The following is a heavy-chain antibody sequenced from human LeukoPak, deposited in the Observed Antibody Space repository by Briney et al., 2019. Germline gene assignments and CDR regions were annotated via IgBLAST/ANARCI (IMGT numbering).Heavy chain of an antibody. CDR1: GYSFTSYW. D-gene: IGHD3-3*01. CDR3: ARQSPYDFWSAYRGDFDI. V-gene: IGHV5-51*01. CDR2: IYPGDSDT. Sequence: GESLKISCKGSGYSFTSYWIGWVRQMPGKGLEWMGIIYPGDSDTRYSPSFQGQVTISADKSISTAYLQWSSLKASDTAMYYCARQSPYDFWSAYRGDFDIWGQGTMVTVSS. J-gene: IGHJ3*02.